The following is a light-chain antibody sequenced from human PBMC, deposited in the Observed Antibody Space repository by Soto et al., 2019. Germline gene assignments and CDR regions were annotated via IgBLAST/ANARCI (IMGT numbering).Light chain of an antibody. CDR2: GAS. Sequence: EIVLTQSPGTLSLSPGERATHSCRASQSVSSSYLGWYQQKPGQAPRLLIYGASSRATGIPDRFSGSGSGTDFTLTISRLDPEDFAVYYCQQYGGSSLYTFGQGTKLEIK. CDR1: QSVSSSY. V-gene: IGKV3-20*01. CDR3: QQYGGSSLYT. J-gene: IGKJ2*01.